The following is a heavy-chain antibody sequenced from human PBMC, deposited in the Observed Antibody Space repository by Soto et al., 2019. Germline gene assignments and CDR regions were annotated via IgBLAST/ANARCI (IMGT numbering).Heavy chain of an antibody. D-gene: IGHD3-3*01. CDR1: GYTFTSYD. Sequence: QVQLVQSGAEVKKPGASVKVSCKASGYTFTSYDINWVRQATGQGLEWMGWMNPNSGNTGYAQKFQGRVTMTRNTSISTAYMELSSLRSEDTAVYYCARGGYYDFWRGYQNPYYYYGMDVWGQGTTVTVSS. CDR2: MNPNSGNT. V-gene: IGHV1-8*01. CDR3: ARGGYYDFWRGYQNPYYYYGMDV. J-gene: IGHJ6*02.